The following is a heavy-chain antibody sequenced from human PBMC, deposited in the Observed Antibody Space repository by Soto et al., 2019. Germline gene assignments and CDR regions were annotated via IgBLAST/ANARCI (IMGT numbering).Heavy chain of an antibody. D-gene: IGHD3-22*01. J-gene: IGHJ4*02. Sequence: QVQLVQSGAEVKKPGASVKVSCKASGYTFTSYGISWVRQAPGQGLEWMGWISAYNGNTNYAQKLQGRVTMTTDTSTSTAYMELRSLRSDDTSVYYCARDRGRFSGTEITMIVVAPLYWGQGTLVTVSS. CDR3: ARDRGRFSGTEITMIVVAPLY. V-gene: IGHV1-18*01. CDR2: ISAYNGNT. CDR1: GYTFTSYG.